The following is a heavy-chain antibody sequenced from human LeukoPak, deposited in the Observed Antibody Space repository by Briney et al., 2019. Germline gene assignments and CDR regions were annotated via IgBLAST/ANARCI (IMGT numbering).Heavy chain of an antibody. D-gene: IGHD5-24*01. CDR2: INHSGST. CDR1: GDAITSDKYY. V-gene: IGHV4-39*07. J-gene: IGHJ6*02. CDR3: ARGARERRWLQIRSIYYGMDV. Sequence: SETLSLTCTVTGDAITSDKYYWSWIRQPPGKGLEWIGEINHSGSTNYNPFLKSRVTISVDTSKNQFSLKLSSVTAADTAVYYCARGARERRWLQIRSIYYGMDVWGQGTTVTVSS.